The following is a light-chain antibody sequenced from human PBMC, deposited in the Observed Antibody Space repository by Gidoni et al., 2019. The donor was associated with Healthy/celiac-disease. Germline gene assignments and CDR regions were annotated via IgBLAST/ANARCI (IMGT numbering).Light chain of an antibody. CDR1: QSISSY. CDR2: AAS. J-gene: IGKJ4*01. CDR3: QQSYSTPRLT. Sequence: DIQMTQSPSSLSASVGDRVTITCRASQSISSYLNWYQQKPGEAPKLLIYAASSLQIGVPSRISSSRCGTDDFLPISSMQQEDFAAYYCQQSYSTPRLTFGGGTKVEIK. V-gene: IGKV1-39*01.